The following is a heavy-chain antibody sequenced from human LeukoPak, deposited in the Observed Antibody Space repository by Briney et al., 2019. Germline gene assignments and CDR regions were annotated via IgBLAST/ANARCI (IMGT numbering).Heavy chain of an antibody. D-gene: IGHD3-3*01. J-gene: IGHJ4*02. V-gene: IGHV3-30*03. CDR3: ARDPAKFWSGHDY. CDR2: ISYDGSNK. Sequence: ALRLSCTASGFTFSSYGVHWVRQAPGEGLEWVAVISYDGSNKYYADSVKGRFTISRDNSKNTLYVQMNSLRAEDTAVYYCARDPAKFWSGHDYWGQGTLVTVSS. CDR1: GFTFSSYG.